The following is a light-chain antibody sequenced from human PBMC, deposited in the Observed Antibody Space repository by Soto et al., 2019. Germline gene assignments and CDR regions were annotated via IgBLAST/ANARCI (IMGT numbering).Light chain of an antibody. Sequence: QSVLTQPASVSGSPGQSITISCTGTSSDVGGYRYVSWYRHHPGKAPKLMIYEVSNRPSGVSNRFSGSKSGNTASLTISGLQAEDEADYYCLSYTSSNTRVFGGGTQLTVL. V-gene: IGLV2-14*01. CDR1: SSDVGGYRY. CDR2: EVS. CDR3: LSYTSSNTRV. J-gene: IGLJ2*01.